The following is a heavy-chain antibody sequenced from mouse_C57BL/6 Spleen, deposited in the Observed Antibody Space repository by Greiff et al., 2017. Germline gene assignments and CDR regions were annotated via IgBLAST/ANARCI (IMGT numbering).Heavy chain of an antibody. CDR3: ARPQAGYAMDY. D-gene: IGHD3-2*02. CDR2: IDPSDSYT. V-gene: IGHV1-69*01. CDR1: GYTFTSYW. Sequence: VQLQQPGAELVMPGASVKLSCKASGYTFTSYWMHWVKQRPGQGLEWIGEIDPSDSYTNYNQKFKGKSTLTVDKSSSTAYMQLSSLTSEDSAVYYCARPQAGYAMDYWGQGTSVTVSS. J-gene: IGHJ4*01.